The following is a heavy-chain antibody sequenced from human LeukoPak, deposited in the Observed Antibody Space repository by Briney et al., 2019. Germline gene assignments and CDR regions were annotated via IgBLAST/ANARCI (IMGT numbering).Heavy chain of an antibody. V-gene: IGHV3-15*01. D-gene: IGHD2-2*01. Sequence: GGSLTLSCAASGFTFSNAWMIWVRHAPGKGLEWVGRIKSKTDGGTTDYAAPVKGRFTISRDDSKNTLYLQMNSLKTEDTAVYYCTTAQPPDYYFDYWGQGTLVTVSS. CDR2: IKSKTDGGTT. CDR3: TTAQPPDYYFDY. J-gene: IGHJ4*02. CDR1: GFTFSNAW.